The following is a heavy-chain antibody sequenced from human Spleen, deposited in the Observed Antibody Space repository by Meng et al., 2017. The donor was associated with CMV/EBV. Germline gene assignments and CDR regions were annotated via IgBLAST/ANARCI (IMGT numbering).Heavy chain of an antibody. CDR3: ARVAAATYYYYYYGMDV. V-gene: IGHV3-30*02. D-gene: IGHD6-13*01. J-gene: IGHJ6*02. CDR2: IRYDGGKK. Sequence: GGSLRLSCAASGFSFSSYGMHWVRQAPGKGLEWVAFIRYDGGKKDFAESGKGRFTISRDTSKNTLYLQMNSLRAEDTALYYCARVAAATYYYYYYGMDVWGQGTTVTVSS. CDR1: GFSFSSYG.